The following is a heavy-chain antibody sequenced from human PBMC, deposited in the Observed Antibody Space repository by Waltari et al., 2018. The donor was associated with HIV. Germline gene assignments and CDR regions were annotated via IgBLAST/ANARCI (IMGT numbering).Heavy chain of an antibody. CDR1: GYSFTSSW. J-gene: IGHJ6*02. D-gene: IGHD2-2*01. V-gene: IGHV5-51*01. CDR3: ARHRRYCSSTSCYDYGMDV. CDR2: IYPGDSDT. Sequence: EVQLVQSGAEVKKPGESLKTSCKGSGYSFTSSWIRWLRQLPGQGLEWMGIIYPGDSDTRYSPSFQGQVTISADKSISTAYLQWSSLKASDTAMYYCARHRRYCSSTSCYDYGMDVWGQGTTVTVSS.